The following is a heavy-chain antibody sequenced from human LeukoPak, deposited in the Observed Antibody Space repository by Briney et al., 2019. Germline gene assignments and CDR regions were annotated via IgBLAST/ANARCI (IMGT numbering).Heavy chain of an antibody. CDR1: GGSISSSSYY. V-gene: IGHV4-39*01. D-gene: IGHD4-17*01. Sequence: SETLSLTCTVSGGSISSSSYYWGWIRQPPGKGLEWIGSIYYSGSTYYNPSLKSRVTISVDTSKNQFSLKLSSVTAADTAVYYCARGTTGFDYWGQGTLVTVSS. J-gene: IGHJ4*02. CDR3: ARGTTGFDY. CDR2: IYYSGST.